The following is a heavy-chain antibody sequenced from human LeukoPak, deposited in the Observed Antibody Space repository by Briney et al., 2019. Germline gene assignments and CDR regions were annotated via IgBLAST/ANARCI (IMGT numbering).Heavy chain of an antibody. V-gene: IGHV1-18*01. J-gene: IGHJ1*01. CDR2: VSTYNGDT. CDR3: ARAESMALYFLY. D-gene: IGHD1-14*01. CDR1: GYTFTGFG. Sequence: EASVKVSCKASGYTFTGFGLIWVRQAPGQGLEWMGWVSTYNGDTDYAKKFQDRVTMTTESSTQTTFMELRNLRSDDTAVYYCARAESMALYFLYWGQGTLVSVSS.